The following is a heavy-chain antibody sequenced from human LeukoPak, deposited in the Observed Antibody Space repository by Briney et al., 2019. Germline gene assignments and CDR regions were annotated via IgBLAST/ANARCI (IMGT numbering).Heavy chain of an antibody. D-gene: IGHD1-1*01. Sequence: GGSLRLSCAASGFTFSTYSIHWVRQAPGKGLEWVSFIQNDGSNMYYADSVKGRFTISRDNSKNTVYLQMNSLRAADTAVYYCALGGLQLGLWGFDYWGQGTLVTVSS. CDR2: IQNDGSNM. J-gene: IGHJ4*02. CDR3: ALGGLQLGLWGFDY. CDR1: GFTFSTYS. V-gene: IGHV3-30*02.